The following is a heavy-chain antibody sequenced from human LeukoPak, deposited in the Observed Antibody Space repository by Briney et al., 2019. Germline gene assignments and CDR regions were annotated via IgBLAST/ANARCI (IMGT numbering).Heavy chain of an antibody. V-gene: IGHV4-59*01. CDR3: ARGNHKRRFLARSYYYYGMDV. Sequence: SETLFLTCTVSGGSISSYYWSWIRQPPGKGLEWIGYIYYSGSTNYNPSLKSRVTISVDTSKNQFSLTLSSVTAADTAVYYCARGNHKRRFLARSYYYYGMDVWGQGTTVTVSS. CDR1: GGSISSYY. D-gene: IGHD3-3*01. J-gene: IGHJ6*02. CDR2: IYYSGST.